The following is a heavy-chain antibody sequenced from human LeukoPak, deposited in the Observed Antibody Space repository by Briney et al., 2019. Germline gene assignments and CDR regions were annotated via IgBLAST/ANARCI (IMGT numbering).Heavy chain of an antibody. J-gene: IGHJ6*03. CDR3: AKDTAITLAGYYYYYYYMDV. V-gene: IGHV1-2*02. Sequence: GASVKVSCKASGYTFTGYYMHWVRQAPGQGLEWMGWINPNSGGTNYAQKFQGRVTMTRDTSISTAYMELSRLRSDDTAVYYCAKDTAITLAGYYYYYYYMDVWGKGTTVTVSS. CDR2: INPNSGGT. CDR1: GYTFTGYY. D-gene: IGHD5-18*01.